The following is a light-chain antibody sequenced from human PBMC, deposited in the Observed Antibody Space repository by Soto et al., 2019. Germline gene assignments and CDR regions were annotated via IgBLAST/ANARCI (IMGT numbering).Light chain of an antibody. CDR2: GTS. CDR3: PQCNNWLSWT. J-gene: IGKJ1*01. CDR1: QSISSN. V-gene: IGKV3-15*01. Sequence: EIVMTQSPDTLSVSPGERATLSCRARQSISSNLAWYQQKPGQAPRLLIYGTSPRATGIPTRFSGSGSGTEFTLTISSLQSEDFAVYYCPQCNNWLSWTFGQGTKVEIK.